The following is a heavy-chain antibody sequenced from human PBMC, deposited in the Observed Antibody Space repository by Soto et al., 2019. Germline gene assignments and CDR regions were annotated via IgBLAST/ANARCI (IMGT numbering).Heavy chain of an antibody. Sequence: QVHLGQSGAEVKRPGASVKVPGRPPVYTLPGYAISWVGQPPGQGLKGMGGTSPYNGNTNYAQKLQGRVTMTTDTSTSTAYMELRSLRSDDTAVYYCARDAPPADYWGQGTLVTVSS. CDR1: VYTLPGYA. CDR3: ARDAPPADY. J-gene: IGHJ4*02. CDR2: TSPYNGNT. V-gene: IGHV1-18*01.